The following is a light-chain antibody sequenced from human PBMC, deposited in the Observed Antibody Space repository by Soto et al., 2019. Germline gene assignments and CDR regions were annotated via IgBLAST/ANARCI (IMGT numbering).Light chain of an antibody. CDR2: TNT. CDR1: RSNIGSNT. V-gene: IGLV1-44*01. J-gene: IGLJ1*01. Sequence: VLTQPPSASGTPGQRVTISCSGSRSNIGSNTVSWYQQVPGTAPKLLIYTNTQRPSGVPDRFSGSKSGASASLAISGLQSEDEADYYCAAWDASLNGYVFGPGTKV. CDR3: AAWDASLNGYV.